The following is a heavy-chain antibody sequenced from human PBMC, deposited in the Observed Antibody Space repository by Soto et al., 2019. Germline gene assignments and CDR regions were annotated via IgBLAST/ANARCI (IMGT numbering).Heavy chain of an antibody. CDR2: ASFSGRA. V-gene: IGHV4-39*01. J-gene: IGHJ6*03. D-gene: IGHD3-3*01. CDR1: GGSFSSGAFY. CDR3: ARPLYFFPSSYDYYYTDV. Sequence: PSETLSLTCTVSGGSFSSGAFYWGWIRQPPGKGLEWIGSASFSGRAYYNPSLKSRATVSVDTSKNQFSLRLSSVTAADTAVYYCARPLYFFPSSYDYYYTDVWGRGSTVPVSS.